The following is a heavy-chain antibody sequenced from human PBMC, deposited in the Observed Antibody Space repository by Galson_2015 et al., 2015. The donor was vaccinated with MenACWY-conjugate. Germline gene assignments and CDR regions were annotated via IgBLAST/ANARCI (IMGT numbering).Heavy chain of an antibody. V-gene: IGHV3-33*01. CDR1: GFTFSTYG. J-gene: IGHJ4*02. CDR2: ISYDGSKK. CDR3: FAINSGTDF. Sequence: SLRLSCATSGFTFSTYGFHWVRQAPGKGLEWVSIISYDGSKKYYTDSVKGRFTISRDYSKNTLYLQMNSLRAEDTAMYHCFAINSGTDFWGQGTLVTVSS. D-gene: IGHD1-26*01.